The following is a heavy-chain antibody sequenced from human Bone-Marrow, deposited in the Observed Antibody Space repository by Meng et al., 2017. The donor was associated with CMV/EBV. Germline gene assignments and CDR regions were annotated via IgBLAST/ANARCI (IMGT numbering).Heavy chain of an antibody. CDR1: GFILSNYA. Sequence: GESLKISCAASGFILSNYAMSWVRQAPGKGLEWVSVIYSDGSTTLYADSVKGRFTVFRANSENTVYLQMSSLRAEDTAIYYCAKDDNGYTGEGGSWGQGTLVTVSS. J-gene: IGHJ5*02. V-gene: IGHV3-23*03. CDR3: AKDDNGYTGEGGS. CDR2: IYSDGSTT. D-gene: IGHD3-16*01.